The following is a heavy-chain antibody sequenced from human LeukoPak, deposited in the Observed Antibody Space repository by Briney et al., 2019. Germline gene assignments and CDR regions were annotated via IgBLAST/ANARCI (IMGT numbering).Heavy chain of an antibody. J-gene: IGHJ3*01. CDR2: IRSSGVTGTLI. CDR1: GFTFRNYD. D-gene: IGHD1-26*01. CDR3: VRGSGWSGSQFGDPFEV. V-gene: IGHV3-48*03. Sequence: PGGSLRLSCAASGFTFRNYDMNWVRQAPGRGLEWLSCIRSSGVTGTLIYDADAVKGRFNVSRDNAGNKLYLQMGSLRAGDTAVYYCVRGSGWSGSQFGDPFEVWGQGTTVIVSS.